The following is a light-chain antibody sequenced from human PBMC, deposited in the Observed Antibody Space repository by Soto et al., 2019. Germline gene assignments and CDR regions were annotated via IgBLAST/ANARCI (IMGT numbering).Light chain of an antibody. CDR3: QQSHGIPYT. CDR1: QSISTY. Sequence: DLQMTQSPSSLSASVGDRVTITCRASQSISTYLNWYQQKPGKAPKLLIYAASSLQSGVPSRFSGSGSGTDFTLTISSLQLEDFATYYCQQSHGIPYTFGQGTELEIK. V-gene: IGKV1-39*01. CDR2: AAS. J-gene: IGKJ2*01.